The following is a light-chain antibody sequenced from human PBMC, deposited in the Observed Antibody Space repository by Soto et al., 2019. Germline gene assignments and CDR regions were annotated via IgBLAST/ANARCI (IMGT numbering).Light chain of an antibody. J-gene: IGLJ3*02. Sequence: QSVLTQPPSVSGAPGQTVTICCTGSSSNIGAGYDVHWYQQLPGTAPKLLIYGNSNRPSGVPDRFSGSKSGTSASLAITGLRAEDEADYYCQSYDSSLSGWVFGGGTKLTVL. V-gene: IGLV1-40*01. CDR3: QSYDSSLSGWV. CDR2: GNS. CDR1: SSNIGAGYD.